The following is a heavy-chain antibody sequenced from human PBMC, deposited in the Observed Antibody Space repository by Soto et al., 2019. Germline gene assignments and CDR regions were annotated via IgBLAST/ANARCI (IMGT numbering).Heavy chain of an antibody. CDR1: GYTFTSYG. V-gene: IGHV1-18*01. CDR2: ISAYNGNT. D-gene: IGHD2-15*01. CDR3: ARDIVVVVAAYYYYYGMDV. Sequence: QVQLVQSGAEVMKPGASVKVSCKASGYTFTSYGISWVRQAPGQGLEWMGWISAYNGNTNYAQKLQGRVTMTTDTSTSTAYMELRSLRSDDTAVYYCARDIVVVVAAYYYYYGMDVWGQGTTVTVSS. J-gene: IGHJ6*02.